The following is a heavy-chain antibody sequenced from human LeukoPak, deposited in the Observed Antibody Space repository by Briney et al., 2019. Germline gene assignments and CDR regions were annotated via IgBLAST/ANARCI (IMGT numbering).Heavy chain of an antibody. J-gene: IGHJ4*02. CDR1: SDSISSGDYY. Sequence: SQTLSLTCTVSSDSISSGDYYWSWIRQPAGKGLEFIGYINKKGGTFYNPPLKSRVSISIDTSKNQFSLKLTSVTAADTAVYFCTREHKSYGDYPYYFDSWGQGTLVTVSS. CDR3: TREHKSYGDYPYYFDS. V-gene: IGHV4-30-4*01. D-gene: IGHD4-17*01. CDR2: INKKGGT.